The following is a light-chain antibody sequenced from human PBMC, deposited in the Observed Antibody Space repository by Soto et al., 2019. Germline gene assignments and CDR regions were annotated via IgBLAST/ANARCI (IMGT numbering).Light chain of an antibody. Sequence: QSALTQPASVSGSPGQSITMSCTGTSSDVGGYNYVSWYQQHPRKAPKLIIYGVINRPSGVSDRFSGSKSGNTASLTISGLQAEDEADYYCTSYTSSSSLGVFGGGTKLTVL. J-gene: IGLJ3*02. CDR2: GVI. CDR1: SSDVGGYNY. CDR3: TSYTSSSSLGV. V-gene: IGLV2-14*01.